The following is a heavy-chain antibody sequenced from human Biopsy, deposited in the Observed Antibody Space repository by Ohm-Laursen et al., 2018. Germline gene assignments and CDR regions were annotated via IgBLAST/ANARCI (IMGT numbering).Heavy chain of an antibody. Sequence: SVKVSCNASGGAFTNYAINWVRQAPGHGLGWMGGIITVSETAGYAERFQGRVTITADVTTTTAYMDLSGLRSEDTAVYYCVAYPSSGFFENNDDFAMDVWGQGTTVIVSS. CDR2: IITVSETA. D-gene: IGHD6-19*01. V-gene: IGHV1-69*13. J-gene: IGHJ6*02. CDR3: VAYPSSGFFENNDDFAMDV. CDR1: GGAFTNYA.